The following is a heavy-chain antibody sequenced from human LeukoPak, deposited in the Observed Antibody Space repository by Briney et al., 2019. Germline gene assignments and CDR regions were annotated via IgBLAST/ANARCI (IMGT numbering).Heavy chain of an antibody. CDR3: AKGRRIAARPGAFDY. V-gene: IGHV3-23*01. D-gene: IGHD6-6*01. J-gene: IGHJ4*02. CDR2: ISGNGGST. CDR1: GFTFSSYA. Sequence: PGGSLRLSCAASGFTFSSYAMSWVRQAPGKGLEWVSAISGNGGSTYYADSVKGRFTISRDNSKNTLYLQMNSLRAEDTAVYYCAKGRRIAARPGAFDYWGQGTLVTVSS.